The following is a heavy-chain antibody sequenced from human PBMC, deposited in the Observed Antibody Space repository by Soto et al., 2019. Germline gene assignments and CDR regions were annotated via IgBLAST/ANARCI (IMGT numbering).Heavy chain of an antibody. CDR3: AREPNESFYFDY. J-gene: IGHJ4*02. Sequence: QVHLVQSGAEVKEPGASVVVSCKASGYSFTNYYIHWFRQAPGQGLEWLGIVRRSSGKTAYAARFQGRITMTRDTSTSTVYMELTSLRSEDTAVYYCAREPNESFYFDYWGQGTLVTVSS. CDR2: VRRSSGKT. D-gene: IGHD3-10*01. V-gene: IGHV1-46*01. CDR1: GYSFTNYY.